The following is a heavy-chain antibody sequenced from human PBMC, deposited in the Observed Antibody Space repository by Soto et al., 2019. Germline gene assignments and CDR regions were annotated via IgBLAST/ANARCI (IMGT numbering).Heavy chain of an antibody. J-gene: IGHJ4*02. CDR2: ISGSGGST. Sequence: EVQLLESGGGLVQPGGSLRLSCAASGFTFSSYAMSWVRQAPGKGLEWVSAISGSGGSTYYADSVKGRFTISRDNSKNTLYLQMNSLRAEDTAVYFCAKGKGYYDSSGLTSWGQGTLVTVSS. CDR3: AKGKGYYDSSGLTS. CDR1: GFTFSSYA. D-gene: IGHD3-22*01. V-gene: IGHV3-23*01.